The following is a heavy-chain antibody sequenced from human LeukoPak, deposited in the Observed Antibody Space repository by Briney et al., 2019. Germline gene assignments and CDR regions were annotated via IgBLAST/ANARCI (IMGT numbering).Heavy chain of an antibody. Sequence: GGSLRLSCAASGFTFSSYSMNWVRQAPGKGLEWVSYISSSSSTIYYADSVKGRFTISRDNAKNSLYLQMNSLRAEDTAVYYCARGKAASSYYYGMDVWGQGTTVTVSS. CDR2: ISSSSSTI. J-gene: IGHJ6*02. CDR3: ARGKAASSYYYGMDV. D-gene: IGHD2-15*01. V-gene: IGHV3-48*04. CDR1: GFTFSSYS.